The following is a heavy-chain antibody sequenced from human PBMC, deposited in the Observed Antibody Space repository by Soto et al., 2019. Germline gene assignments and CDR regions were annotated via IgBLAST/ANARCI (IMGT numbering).Heavy chain of an antibody. V-gene: IGHV4-59*12. J-gene: IGHJ6*02. CDR3: ARDDYYYGMDV. CDR2: IYYSGST. CDR1: GGSSSSYY. Sequence: SETLSLTCTVSGGSSSSYYWIWIRQPPGKGLEWIGYIYYSGSTNYNPSLKSRVTISVDTSKNQFSLKLSSVTAADTAVYYCARDDYYYGMDVWGQGTTVTV.